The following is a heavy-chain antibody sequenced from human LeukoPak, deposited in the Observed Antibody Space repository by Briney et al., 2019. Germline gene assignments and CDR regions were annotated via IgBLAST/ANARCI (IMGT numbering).Heavy chain of an antibody. J-gene: IGHJ4*02. CDR1: GYTFTGYY. V-gene: IGHV1-2*02. D-gene: IGHD1-26*01. CDR3: ARESGSYGGKVDY. Sequence: ASVKVSCKASGYTFTGYYMHWVRQAPGQGLEWMGWINPNSGGTNYAQKFQGRVTMTRDMSTSTVYMELSSLRSEDTAVYYCARESGSYGGKVDYWGQGTLVTVSS. CDR2: INPNSGGT.